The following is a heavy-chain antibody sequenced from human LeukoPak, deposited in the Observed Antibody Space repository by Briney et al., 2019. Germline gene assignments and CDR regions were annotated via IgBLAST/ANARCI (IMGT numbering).Heavy chain of an antibody. J-gene: IGHJ6*04. CDR1: GFTFSSYA. D-gene: IGHD5-12*01. CDR3: KKSKGYMDV. CDR2: ITAGGGTT. Sequence: PGGSLRLSHAASGFTFSSYAMSWVCQAPGKGLEWVSAITAGGGTTYYADSMKGRFTISRDNSRNTLYLQMNSLRAEDTAIYYCKKSKGYMDVWGKGTTVTVSS. V-gene: IGHV3-23*01.